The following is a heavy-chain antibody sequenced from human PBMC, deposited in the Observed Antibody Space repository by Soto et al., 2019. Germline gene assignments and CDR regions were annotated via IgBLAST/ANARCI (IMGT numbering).Heavy chain of an antibody. V-gene: IGHV5-51*01. CDR2: IYPGDSDT. CDR3: ARLSYGGNSAYYFGY. D-gene: IGHD4-17*01. J-gene: IGHJ4*01. Sequence: GESLKISCKGSGYSFTSYWIGWVRQMPGKGLEWMGIIYPGDSDTRYSPSFQGQVTISADKSISTAYLQWSSLKASDTAMYYCARLSYGGNSAYYFGYQGQRTLFTAPS. CDR1: GYSFTSYW.